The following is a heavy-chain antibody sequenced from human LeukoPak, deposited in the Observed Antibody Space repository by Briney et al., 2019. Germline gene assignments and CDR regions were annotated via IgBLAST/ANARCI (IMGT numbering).Heavy chain of an antibody. CDR3: ARDPLSSSSFGL. J-gene: IGHJ4*02. CDR1: GFTFSSYS. V-gene: IGHV3-48*01. Sequence: QPGGSLRLSCAASGFTFSSYSMNWVRQAPGKGLEWVSYISSRSATIYYADSVKGRFTISRDNAKNSLYLQMNSLRAEDTAVYYCARDPLSSSSFGLWGQGTLVTVSS. D-gene: IGHD6-13*01. CDR2: ISSRSATI.